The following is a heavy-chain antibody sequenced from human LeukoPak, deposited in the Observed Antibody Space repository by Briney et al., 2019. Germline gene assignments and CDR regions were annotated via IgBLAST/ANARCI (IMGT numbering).Heavy chain of an antibody. CDR2: ISWNSGNI. J-gene: IGHJ4*02. CDR1: GFTFGDYA. Sequence: GGSLRLSCAASGFTFGDYAMHWVRQAPGKGLEWVSSISWNSGNIGYADSVKGRFTISRDNARNSLYLQMNSLGAEDTAFYYCVKDLESNRGGNLDYWGQGTLVTVSS. CDR3: VKDLESNRGGNLDY. D-gene: IGHD1-1*01. V-gene: IGHV3-9*01.